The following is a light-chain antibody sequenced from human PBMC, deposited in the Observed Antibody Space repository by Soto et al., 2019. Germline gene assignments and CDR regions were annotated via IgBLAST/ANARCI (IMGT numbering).Light chain of an antibody. CDR3: SSYTRSSTLYV. V-gene: IGLV2-14*01. J-gene: IGLJ1*01. CDR1: SSDVGGYNY. Sequence: QSALTQPASVSGSPGQSITISCTGTSSDVGGYNYVSWYQHHPGKAPKLMISEVSNRPSGVSNRFSGSKSGNTASLTISGLQDADEDDYYCSSYTRSSTLYVFGTGTKLTVL. CDR2: EVS.